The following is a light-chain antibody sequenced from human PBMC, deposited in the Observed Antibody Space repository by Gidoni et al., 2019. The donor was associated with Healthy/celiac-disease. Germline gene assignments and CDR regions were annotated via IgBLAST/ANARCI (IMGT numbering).Light chain of an antibody. CDR3: QQYGSSPPRT. J-gene: IGKJ1*01. V-gene: IGKV3-20*01. Sequence: EIVLTQSRGTLSLSPGERATLSCRASQSVSSSYLAWYQQKPGQAPRLLIYGASSRATGIPDRFSGSGSGTDFTLTISRLEPEDFAVYYCQQYGSSPPRTFGQGTKVEIK. CDR2: GAS. CDR1: QSVSSSY.